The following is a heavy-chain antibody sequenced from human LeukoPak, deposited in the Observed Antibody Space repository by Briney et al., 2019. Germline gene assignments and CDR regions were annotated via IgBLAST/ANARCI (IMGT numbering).Heavy chain of an antibody. CDR3: ASAGFEDCSSTSCTYYFDY. J-gene: IGHJ4*02. CDR1: GFTFSSYS. Sequence: GGSLRLSCAASGFTFSSYSMNWVRQAPGKGLEWVSYISSSSSTIYYADSVKGRFTISRDNAKNSLYLQMNSLRAEDTAVYYCASAGFEDCSSTSCTYYFDYWGQGTLVTVSS. CDR2: ISSSSSTI. D-gene: IGHD2-2*01. V-gene: IGHV3-48*01.